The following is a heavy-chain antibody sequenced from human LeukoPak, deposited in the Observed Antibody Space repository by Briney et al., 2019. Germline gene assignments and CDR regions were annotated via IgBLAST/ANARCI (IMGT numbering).Heavy chain of an antibody. Sequence: SETLSLTCTVSGYSISSGYYWYLSRQPPGKGLEWIGSSYHSGSTYYNPSLKSRFTISVDTSKNQFSMKLSSVTAADTAVYYCAREIAYCGADCPPHFDYWGQGTLVTVSS. CDR2: SYHSGST. CDR1: GYSISSGYY. D-gene: IGHD2-21*02. V-gene: IGHV4-38-2*02. J-gene: IGHJ4*02. CDR3: AREIAYCGADCPPHFDY.